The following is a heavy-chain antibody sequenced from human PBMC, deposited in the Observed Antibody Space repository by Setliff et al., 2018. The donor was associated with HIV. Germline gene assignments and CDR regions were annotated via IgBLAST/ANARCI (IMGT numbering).Heavy chain of an antibody. J-gene: IGHJ6*02. D-gene: IGHD3-22*01. Sequence: PSETLSLTCTVSGGSISSGSYYWSWIRQPAGKELEWIGRIYTSGSTNYNPSLKSRVTISVDTSKNQFSLKLSSVTAADTAVYYCARDFRYDTSGSLTGYGLDVWGQGTTVTVSS. V-gene: IGHV4-61*02. CDR3: ARDFRYDTSGSLTGYGLDV. CDR1: GGSISSGSYY. CDR2: IYTSGST.